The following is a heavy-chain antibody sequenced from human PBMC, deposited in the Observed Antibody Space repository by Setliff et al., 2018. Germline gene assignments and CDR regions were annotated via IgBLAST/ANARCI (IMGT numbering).Heavy chain of an antibody. CDR1: GGSFSGYY. J-gene: IGHJ6*02. D-gene: IGHD3-3*01. V-gene: IGHV4-34*01. CDR2: INHSGST. CDR3: ARDKPEGYNFWSGYLGGGLMDV. Sequence: PSETLSLTCAVYGGSFSGYYWSWIRQPPGKGLEWLGEINHSGSTNCNPSLKSRVTISVDTSKNQFSLKLSSVTAADTAVYYCARDKPEGYNFWSGYLGGGLMDVWGQGTTVTVS.